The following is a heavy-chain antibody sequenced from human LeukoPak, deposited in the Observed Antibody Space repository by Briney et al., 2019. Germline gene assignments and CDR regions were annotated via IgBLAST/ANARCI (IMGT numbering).Heavy chain of an antibody. D-gene: IGHD6-6*01. CDR3: ARSYSSSDEFDY. CDR2: ISYDGSNK. CDR1: GFTFSSYA. J-gene: IGHJ4*02. Sequence: PGGSLRLSCGASGFTFSSYALHWVRQAPGKGLEWVAVISYDGSNKYYADSVKGRFTISRDNSKNTLYLQMNSLRAEDTAVYYCARSYSSSDEFDYWGRGTLVTVSS. V-gene: IGHV3-30-3*01.